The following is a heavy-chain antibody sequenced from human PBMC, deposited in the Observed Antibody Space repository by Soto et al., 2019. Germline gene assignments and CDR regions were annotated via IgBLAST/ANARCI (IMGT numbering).Heavy chain of an antibody. V-gene: IGHV3-33*01. CDR2: IWYDGSNK. CDR1: GFTFSSYG. Sequence: PGGSLRLSCAASGFTFSSYGMHWVRQAPGKGLEWVAVIWYDGSNKYYADSVKGRFTISRDNSKNTLYLQMNSLRAEDTAVYYCARGNDFWAYYGMDVWGQGTTVTVSS. CDR3: ARGNDFWAYYGMDV. D-gene: IGHD3-3*01. J-gene: IGHJ6*02.